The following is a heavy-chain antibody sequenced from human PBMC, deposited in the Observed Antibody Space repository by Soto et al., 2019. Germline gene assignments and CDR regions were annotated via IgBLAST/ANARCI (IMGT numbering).Heavy chain of an antibody. CDR1: GYTFTGYY. D-gene: IGHD3-10*01. V-gene: IGHV1-2*02. Sequence: ASVKVSCKASGYTFTGYYMHWVRQAPGQGLEWMGWINLNSGGTNYAQKFQGRVTMTRDTSISTAYMELSRLRSDDTAVYYCAREGYYGSGSSPYYYYYFGMDVWGQGTTVTVSS. CDR2: INLNSGGT. CDR3: AREGYYGSGSSPYYYYYFGMDV. J-gene: IGHJ6*02.